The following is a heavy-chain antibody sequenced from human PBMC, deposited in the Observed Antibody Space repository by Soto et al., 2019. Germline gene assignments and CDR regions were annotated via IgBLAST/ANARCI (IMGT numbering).Heavy chain of an antibody. CDR2: IYYSGST. Sequence: SETLSLTCTVSGGSISSSSYYWGWIRQPPGKGLEWIGSIYYSGSTYYNPSLKSRVTISVDTSKNQFSLKLSYVTAADTAVYYCARPSQYDSSGYCRGYYFDYWGQGTLVTVSS. V-gene: IGHV4-39*01. J-gene: IGHJ4*02. CDR1: GGSISSSSYY. CDR3: ARPSQYDSSGYCRGYYFDY. D-gene: IGHD3-22*01.